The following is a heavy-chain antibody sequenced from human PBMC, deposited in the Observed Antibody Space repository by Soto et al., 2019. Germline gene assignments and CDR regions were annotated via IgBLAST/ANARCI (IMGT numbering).Heavy chain of an antibody. Sequence: GGSLRLSCAASGFTFSSYAMSWVRQAPGKGLEWVSAISGSGGSTYYADSVKGRFTISRDNSKNSLYLQMNSLRAEDTAVYYCAKGSHYLATVTLYYYYYMDVWGKGTTVTVSS. CDR3: AKGSHYLATVTLYYYYYMDV. V-gene: IGHV3-23*01. CDR1: GFTFSSYA. J-gene: IGHJ6*03. D-gene: IGHD4-17*01. CDR2: ISGSGGST.